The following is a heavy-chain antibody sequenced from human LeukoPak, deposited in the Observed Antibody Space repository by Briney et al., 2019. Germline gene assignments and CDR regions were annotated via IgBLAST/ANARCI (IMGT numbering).Heavy chain of an antibody. CDR1: GYSFTSYC. CDR2: IYTCDSDT. V-gene: IGHV5-51*01. CDR3: GRLQDSSSVYYYYYCYMDV. Sequence: GESLKISCYGSGYSFTSYCIGWVRQMPGKGLEWMGIIYTCDSDTRYSPSFQSQLTISADKSISTAYLQWSSLKASDTAMYYCGRLQDSSSVYYYYYCYMDVWGKGTTVTVSS. D-gene: IGHD6-13*01. J-gene: IGHJ6*03.